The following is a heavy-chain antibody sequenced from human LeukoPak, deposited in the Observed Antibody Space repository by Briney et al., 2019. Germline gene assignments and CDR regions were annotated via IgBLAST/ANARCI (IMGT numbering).Heavy chain of an antibody. CDR3: AKDFRWSGFADY. D-gene: IGHD6-13*01. Sequence: GGSLRLSCAASGFTFSSYAMSWVRQAPGKGLEWVSAISGSGGSTYYADSVKGRFTISRDNSKNTLYLQMSSLRAEDTAVYYCAKDFRWSGFADYWGQGTVVTVSS. CDR2: ISGSGGST. CDR1: GFTFSSYA. J-gene: IGHJ4*02. V-gene: IGHV3-23*01.